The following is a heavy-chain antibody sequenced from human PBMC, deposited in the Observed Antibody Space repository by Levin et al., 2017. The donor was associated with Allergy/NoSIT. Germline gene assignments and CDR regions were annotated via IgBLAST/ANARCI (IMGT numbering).Heavy chain of an antibody. CDR3: ARDWEHVYDF. V-gene: IGHV1-2*06. CDR2: INPKTGAT. D-gene: IGHD1/OR15-1a*01. Sequence: AASVKVSCKTSGYTFSQYYIHWVRQAPGQGLEWVGQINPKTGATEYAPKFQGGVTITRDTSISTYYLDLTSLTSDDTAVFYCARDWEHVYDFWGQGALITVSS. J-gene: IGHJ4*02. CDR1: GYTFSQYY.